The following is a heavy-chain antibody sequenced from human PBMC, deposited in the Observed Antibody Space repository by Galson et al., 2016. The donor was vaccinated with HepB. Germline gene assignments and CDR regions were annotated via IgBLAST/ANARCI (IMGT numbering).Heavy chain of an antibody. J-gene: IGHJ4*02. CDR2: IYPDDSDT. D-gene: IGHD3-10*01. V-gene: IGHV5-51*01. CDR3: ARQHYGSESYDRHFDH. CDR1: GYRFANYW. Sequence: QSGAEVKKPGESLKISCKGSGYRFANYWIAWVRQMPGKGLEWMGIIYPDDSDTPYGPSFQGQVTISADKSISTAYLEWSSLKASDTAMYYCARQHYGSESYDRHFDHWGRGTLVTVSS.